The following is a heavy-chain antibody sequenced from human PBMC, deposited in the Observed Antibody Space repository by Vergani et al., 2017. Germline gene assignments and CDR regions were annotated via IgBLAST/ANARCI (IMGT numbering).Heavy chain of an antibody. CDR3: TPYDFVGAPASPTHHDY. Sequence: EVQLVESGGGLVKPGGSLRLSCAASGFTFSNAWMSWVRQAPGKGLEWVGRIKSKTDGGTTDYAAPVKGRFTISRDDSKNTLYLQMNSLKTEDTAVYYCTPYDFVGAPASPTHHDYWGQGTLVTVSS. CDR1: GFTFSNAW. V-gene: IGHV3-15*01. J-gene: IGHJ4*02. CDR2: IKSKTDGGTT. D-gene: IGHD3-3*01.